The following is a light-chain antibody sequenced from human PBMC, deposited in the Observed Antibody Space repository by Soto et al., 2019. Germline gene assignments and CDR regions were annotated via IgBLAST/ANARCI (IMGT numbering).Light chain of an antibody. J-gene: IGKJ2*01. Sequence: EVVLTQSPGTLSLSPGERATLSCRASQSVASNYLAWYQQRPGQAPRLLIYGASIRATGVPDRFSGGGSGTDFTLTITRLEPEDFAVYYCQQYGTSPLMYTFGQGTKLYIK. V-gene: IGKV3-20*01. CDR1: QSVASNY. CDR2: GAS. CDR3: QQYGTSPLMYT.